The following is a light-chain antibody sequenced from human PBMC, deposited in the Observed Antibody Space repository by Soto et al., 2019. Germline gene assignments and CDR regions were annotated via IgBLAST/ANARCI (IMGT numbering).Light chain of an antibody. CDR3: HQYSSSRTT. J-gene: IGKJ1*01. CDR1: QSVRSTY. Sequence: IVFTHSPGTLSLSPGERATLSCRAIQSVRSTYLAWYQQRPGQAPRLLIYGASSRATGIPDRFSGSGSGTDFTLTISRMEPEHSAVYYCHQYSSSRTTLGQGTKVDIK. V-gene: IGKV3-20*01. CDR2: GAS.